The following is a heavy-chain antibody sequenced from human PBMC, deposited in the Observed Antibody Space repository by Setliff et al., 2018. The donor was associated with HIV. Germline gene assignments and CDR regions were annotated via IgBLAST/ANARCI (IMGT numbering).Heavy chain of an antibody. Sequence: GASVKVSCKASGGTFTSYVISLVRQAPGQGLEWMGGIIPILGIASYSQKFQGRVTITADKSTSTAYMELSSLRSEDTAVYYCARPQWELGVDYYGMDVWGQGTTVTVSS. CDR1: GGTFTSYV. CDR3: ARPQWELGVDYYGMDV. V-gene: IGHV1-69*10. J-gene: IGHJ6*02. D-gene: IGHD1-26*01. CDR2: IIPILGIA.